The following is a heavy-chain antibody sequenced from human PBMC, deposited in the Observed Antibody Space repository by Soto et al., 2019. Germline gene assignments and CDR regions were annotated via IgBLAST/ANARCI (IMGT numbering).Heavy chain of an antibody. D-gene: IGHD1-7*01. CDR3: AGTSSLQWYYMDV. Sequence: PSQTLSLTCVISGDSVSSNSAAWNWIRQSPSRGLEWLGRTYHRSRWYNDYAVSVRSRITVNADTSKNQFSLHLNSVTPEDTAVYYGAGTSSLQWYYMDVRDKGTTVTVSS. CDR2: TYHRSRWYN. J-gene: IGHJ6*03. CDR1: GDSVSSNSAA. V-gene: IGHV6-1*01.